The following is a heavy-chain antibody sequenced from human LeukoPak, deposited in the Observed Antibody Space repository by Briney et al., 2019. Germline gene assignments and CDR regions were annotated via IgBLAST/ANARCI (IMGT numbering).Heavy chain of an antibody. CDR1: GFTLSSYW. CDR3: ARGTGYFRTYY. J-gene: IGHJ4*02. V-gene: IGHV3-7*01. D-gene: IGHD1-26*01. Sequence: PGGSLRLSCAASGFTLSSYWMSWVRQAPGKGLEWVANIKEDGSEKYYVDSVKGRFTIYRDNAENSLYLQMNSLRGEDTAVYYCARGTGYFRTYYWGQGTLVTVSS. CDR2: IKEDGSEK.